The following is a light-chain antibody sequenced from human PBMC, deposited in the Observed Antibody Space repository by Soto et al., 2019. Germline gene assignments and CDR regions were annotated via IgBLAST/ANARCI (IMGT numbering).Light chain of an antibody. V-gene: IGKV3-20*01. CDR1: QSISRY. CDR2: GAS. Sequence: IVLTQSPGTLSLSPGERTTLSCRASQSISRYLAWYQQKPGQGPRLLIYGASSRATGTPDRFSGSGSGTDFTLTINRLEPEDFALYYCQRYGSSPTTFGQGTKVDIK. J-gene: IGKJ1*01. CDR3: QRYGSSPTT.